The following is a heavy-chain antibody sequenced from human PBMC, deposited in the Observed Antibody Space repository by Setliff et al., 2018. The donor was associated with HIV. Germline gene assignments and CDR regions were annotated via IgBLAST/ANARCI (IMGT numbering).Heavy chain of an antibody. D-gene: IGHD3-10*01. CDR3: ARDRALRFSKSPSFNYFDV. J-gene: IGHJ4*02. V-gene: IGHV4-38-2*02. Sequence: PSETLSLTCLVFGYSITNGNYWAWIRQSPGKGLEWIGSIYSTGHTYYNPSHKSRLTMSVDTAKNRFSLKLISVTAADASVYYCARDRALRFSKSPSFNYFDVWGQGALVTAPQ. CDR1: GYSITNGNY. CDR2: IYSTGHT.